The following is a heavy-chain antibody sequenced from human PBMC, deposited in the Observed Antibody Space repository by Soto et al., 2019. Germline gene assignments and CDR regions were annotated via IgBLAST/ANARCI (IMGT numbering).Heavy chain of an antibody. D-gene: IGHD3-9*01. Sequence: HPGGSLRLSCSASGFTFSIYSMNWVRQAPGKGLEWVSYISSSSSTIYYADSVKGRFTISRDNAKNSLYLPMNSLRSEDTAVYYCARDYFDILTGYPYWGQGTLVTVSS. J-gene: IGHJ4*02. CDR3: ARDYFDILTGYPY. CDR2: ISSSSSTI. CDR1: GFTFSIYS. V-gene: IGHV3-48*01.